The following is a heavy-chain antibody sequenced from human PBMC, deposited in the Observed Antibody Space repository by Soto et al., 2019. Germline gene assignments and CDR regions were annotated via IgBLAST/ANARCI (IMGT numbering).Heavy chain of an antibody. CDR1: GFTFSSYA. D-gene: IGHD3-10*01. J-gene: IGHJ4*02. CDR3: AKGGNYYFGSGSFYNALDY. Sequence: GGSLSLSCAASGFTFSSYAMSWVRQAPGKGLEWVSGISGSGGTTYYADSVKGRFTISRDNSKNTLYLQMNSLRAEDTAVYYCAKGGNYYFGSGSFYNALDYWGQGTLVTVSS. CDR2: ISGSGGTT. V-gene: IGHV3-23*01.